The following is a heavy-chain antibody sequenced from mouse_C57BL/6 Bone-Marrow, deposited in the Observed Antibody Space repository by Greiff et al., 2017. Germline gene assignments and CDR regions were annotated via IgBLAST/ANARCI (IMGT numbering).Heavy chain of an antibody. J-gene: IGHJ2*01. V-gene: IGHV5-17*01. Sequence: EVHLVESGGGLVKPGGSLKLSCAASGFTFSDYGMHWVRQAPEKGLEWVAYISSGGSTNYYADTVKGRFTISRDNAKNTLFLQMTSLRSEDTAMYYCARDGYLFDYWGQGTTLTVSS. D-gene: IGHD2-3*01. CDR1: GFTFSDYG. CDR2: ISSGGSTN. CDR3: ARDGYLFDY.